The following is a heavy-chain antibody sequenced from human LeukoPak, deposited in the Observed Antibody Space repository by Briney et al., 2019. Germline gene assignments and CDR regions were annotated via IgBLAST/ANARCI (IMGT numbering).Heavy chain of an antibody. CDR2: ISYDGSNK. CDR1: GFTFSSYG. D-gene: IGHD2-8*01. Sequence: PGGSLRLSCAASGFTFSSYGMHWVRQAPGKGLEWVAVISYDGSNKYYADSVKGRFTISRDNSKNTLYLQMNSLRAEDTAVYYCAKYIELLDYYYYGMDVWGKGATVTVSS. J-gene: IGHJ6*04. CDR3: AKYIELLDYYYYGMDV. V-gene: IGHV3-30*18.